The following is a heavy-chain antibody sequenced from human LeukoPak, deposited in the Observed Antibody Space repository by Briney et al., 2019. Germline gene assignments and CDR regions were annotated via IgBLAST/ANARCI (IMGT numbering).Heavy chain of an antibody. J-gene: IGHJ6*04. V-gene: IGHV3-48*03. CDR1: GFSFNDYD. CDR2: ISRSGSYT. Sequence: GGSLRLSCAGSGFSFNDYDMNWVRQAPGKGLEWVSYISRSGSYTYYTDSVKGRFTVSRDNAKNSLYLQMNSLRAEDTAVYYCAELGITMIGGVWGKGTTVTISS. CDR3: AELGITMIGGV. D-gene: IGHD3-10*02.